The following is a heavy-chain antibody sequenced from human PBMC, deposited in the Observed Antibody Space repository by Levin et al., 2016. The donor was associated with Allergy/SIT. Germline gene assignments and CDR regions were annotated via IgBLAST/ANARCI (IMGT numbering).Heavy chain of an antibody. D-gene: IGHD3-10*01. V-gene: IGHV3-23*01. CDR3: AKEGDTMVRGVSRWFDP. CDR2: ISGSGGST. CDR1: GFTFSDYY. J-gene: IGHJ5*02. Sequence: GESLKISCAASGFTFSDYYMSWIRQAPGKGLEWVSAISGSGGSTYYADSVKGRFTISRDNSKNTLYLQMNSLRAEDTAVYYCAKEGDTMVRGVSRWFDPWGQGTLVTVSS.